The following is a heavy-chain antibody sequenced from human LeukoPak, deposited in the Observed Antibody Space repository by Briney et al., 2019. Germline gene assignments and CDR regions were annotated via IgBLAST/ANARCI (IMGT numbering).Heavy chain of an antibody. CDR1: GFTFSSYG. CDR2: IRYDGSNK. D-gene: IGHD3-10*01. Sequence: GGSLRLSCAASGFTFSSYGMHWVRQAPGKGLEWVAFIRYDGSNKYYADSVKGRFTISRDNSKNTLYLQMNSLRAEDTAVYYCARLVSYWFGELSLAYDAFDIWGQGTMVTVSS. CDR3: ARLVSYWFGELSLAYDAFDI. V-gene: IGHV3-30*02. J-gene: IGHJ3*02.